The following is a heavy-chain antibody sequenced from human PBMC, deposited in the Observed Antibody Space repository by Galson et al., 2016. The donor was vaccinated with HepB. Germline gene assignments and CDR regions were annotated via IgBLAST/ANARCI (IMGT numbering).Heavy chain of an antibody. J-gene: IGHJ6*02. CDR2: ISYDGSNN. CDR1: GFTFSTYT. CDR3: ARANRVNMVRGVITSAYYGMDV. Sequence: SLRLSCAASGFTFSTYTMYWVRQAPGKGLEWVALISYDGSNNYYSDSVKGRCTISRDNSENTLFLQMNSLRAEDTAVYYCARANRVNMVRGVITSAYYGMDVWGQGTTVTVSS. D-gene: IGHD3-10*01. V-gene: IGHV3-30-3*01.